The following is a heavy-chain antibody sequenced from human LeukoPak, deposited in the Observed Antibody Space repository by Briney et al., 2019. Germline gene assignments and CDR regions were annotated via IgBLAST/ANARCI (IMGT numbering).Heavy chain of an antibody. D-gene: IGHD1-26*01. CDR3: ARDRWGIVGVTISDY. J-gene: IGHJ4*02. Sequence: GGSQRLSCAASGFTFSSYSMNWVRQAPGKGLEWVSSISSSSSYIYYADSVKGRFTISRDNAKNSLYLQMNSLRAEDTAVYYCARDRWGIVGVTISDYWGQGTLVTVSS. CDR1: GFTFSSYS. CDR2: ISSSSSYI. V-gene: IGHV3-21*01.